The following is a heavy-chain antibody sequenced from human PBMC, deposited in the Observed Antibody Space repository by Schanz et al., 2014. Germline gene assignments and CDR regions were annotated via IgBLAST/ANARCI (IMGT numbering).Heavy chain of an antibody. Sequence: QVQLVQSGAEAKKPGASVRVSCKASGFTFSGDYIHWLRQAPGQGLEWIGWINANNGGSNYAQKFQGRVSLTTGASISTVYMELTRLRSEDTAVYYCARKIRDGSIWYEIAFDIWGQGTMISVSS. V-gene: IGHV1-2*02. D-gene: IGHD1-26*01. J-gene: IGHJ3*02. CDR2: INANNGGS. CDR3: ARKIRDGSIWYEIAFDI. CDR1: GFTFSGDY.